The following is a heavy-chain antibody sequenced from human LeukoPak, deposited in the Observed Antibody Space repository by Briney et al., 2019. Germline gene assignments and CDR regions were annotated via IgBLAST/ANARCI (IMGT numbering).Heavy chain of an antibody. J-gene: IGHJ6*03. D-gene: IGHD6-19*01. CDR2: ISSSGSTI. Sequence: GGSLRLFCAASGFTFSSYEMNWVRQAPGKGLEWVSYISSSGSTIYYADSVKGRFTISGDNAKNSLYLQMNSLRAEDTAVYYCASIAVAGTGDYYYMDVWGKGTTVTVSS. V-gene: IGHV3-48*03. CDR1: GFTFSSYE. CDR3: ASIAVAGTGDYYYMDV.